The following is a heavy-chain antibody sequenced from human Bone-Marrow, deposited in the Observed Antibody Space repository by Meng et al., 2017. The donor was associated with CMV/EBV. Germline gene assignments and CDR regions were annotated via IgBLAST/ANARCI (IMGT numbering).Heavy chain of an antibody. V-gene: IGHV3-9*01. CDR3: AKDTIAGNAFDI. D-gene: IGHD3-10*01. CDR1: GFTFDDYA. Sequence: SLKIAWAASGFTFDDYAMHWVRQAPGKGLEWVSGISWNSGSIGYADSVKGRFTISRDNAKNSLYLQMNSLRAEDTALYYCAKDTIAGNAFDIWGQGTMVTVSS. J-gene: IGHJ3*02. CDR2: ISWNSGSI.